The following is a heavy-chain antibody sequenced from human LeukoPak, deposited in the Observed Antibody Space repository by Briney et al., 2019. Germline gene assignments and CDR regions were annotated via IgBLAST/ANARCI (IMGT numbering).Heavy chain of an antibody. V-gene: IGHV3-73*01. D-gene: IGHD3-10*01. Sequence: GGSLRLSCAASGFTFSGSALHWVRQASGKGLEWVGRIRSTANGYATAYAASVKGRFTISRDDSKDTAYLQMDSLKTEDTAVYYCTGNYYGSGSYADFDYWGQGTLVTVSS. CDR1: GFTFSGSA. CDR2: IRSTANGYAT. J-gene: IGHJ4*02. CDR3: TGNYYGSGSYADFDY.